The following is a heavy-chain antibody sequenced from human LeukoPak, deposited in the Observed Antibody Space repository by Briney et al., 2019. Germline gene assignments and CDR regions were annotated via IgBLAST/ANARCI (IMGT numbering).Heavy chain of an antibody. J-gene: IGHJ4*02. CDR3: TTEIAAADY. D-gene: IGHD6-13*01. Sequence: GGSLRLSCAASGFTFSNAWMSWVRQAPGKGLEWVGRIKSKTDGRTTDYAAPVKGRFTISRDDSKNTLYLQMNSLKTEDTAVYYCTTEIAAADYWGQGTLVTVS. CDR1: GFTFSNAW. V-gene: IGHV3-15*01. CDR2: IKSKTDGRTT.